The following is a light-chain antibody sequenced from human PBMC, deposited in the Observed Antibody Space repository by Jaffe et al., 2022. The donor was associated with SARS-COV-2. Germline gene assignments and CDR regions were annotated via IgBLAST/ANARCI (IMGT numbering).Light chain of an antibody. Sequence: QLVLTQSPSASASLGASVKLTCTLNSGHSGSGIAWHQQQPEKGPRYLMKLDSDGSHSKGDGIPDRFSGSSSGAERYLTISSLQSEDEADYYCQTWGTGIRVFGGGTKLTVL. J-gene: IGLJ3*02. CDR1: SGHSGSG. CDR2: LDSDGSH. CDR3: QTWGTGIRV. V-gene: IGLV4-69*01.